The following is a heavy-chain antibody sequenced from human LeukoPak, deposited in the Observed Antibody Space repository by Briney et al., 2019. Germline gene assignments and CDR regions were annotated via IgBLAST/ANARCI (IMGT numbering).Heavy chain of an antibody. CDR1: GGSISSYY. CDR3: ARGYYYDSSGYIA. CDR2: IYYSGST. D-gene: IGHD3-22*01. Sequence: SETLSLTCTVSGGSISSYYWSWIRQPPGKGLEWIGYIYYSGSTNYNPSLKSRVTISVDTSKNQFSLKLSSVTVADTAVYYCARGYYYDSSGYIAWGQGTLVTVSS. V-gene: IGHV4-59*01. J-gene: IGHJ1*01.